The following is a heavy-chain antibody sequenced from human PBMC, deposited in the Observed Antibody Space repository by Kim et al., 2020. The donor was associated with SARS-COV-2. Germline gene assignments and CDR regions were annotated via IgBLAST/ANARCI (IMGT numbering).Heavy chain of an antibody. CDR1: GFTVSSNY. V-gene: IGHV3-53*01. CDR2: IYSGGST. CDR3: AREGLTGYYKAPFDY. D-gene: IGHD3-9*01. Sequence: GGSLRLSCAASGFTVSSNYMSWVRQAPGKGLEWVSVIYSGGSTYYADSVKGRFTISRDNSKNTLYLQMNSLRAEDTAVYYCAREGLTGYYKAPFDYWGQGTLVTVSS. J-gene: IGHJ4*02.